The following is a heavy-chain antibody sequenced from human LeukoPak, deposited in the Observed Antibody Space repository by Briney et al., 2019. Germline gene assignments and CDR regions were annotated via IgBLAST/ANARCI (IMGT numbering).Heavy chain of an antibody. J-gene: IGHJ3*02. CDR2: ISSSSSYI. CDR3: ARSLAAGFDI. V-gene: IGHV3-21*01. D-gene: IGHD6-25*01. CDR1: GFTFSSYS. Sequence: GGSLRLSCAASGFTFSSYSMNWVRQAPGKGLEWVSSISSSSSYIYYADSVKGRFTISRDDAKNSLYLQMNSLRAEDTAVYYCARSLAAGFDIWGQGTMVTVSS.